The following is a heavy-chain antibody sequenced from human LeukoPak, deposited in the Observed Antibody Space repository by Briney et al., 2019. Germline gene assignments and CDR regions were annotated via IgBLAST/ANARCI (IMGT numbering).Heavy chain of an antibody. CDR2: IYWSGRT. D-gene: IGHD5-24*01. CDR3: ARGWLEQLFDS. J-gene: IGHJ4*02. Sequence: SETLSLTCTVSGGSISSYYWSWIRQPPGKGLEWIGYIYWSGRTHYNPSLKSRVTISVDTSKNEFSLNLNSVTAADTAVYYCARGWLEQLFDSWGQGTLVTVSS. CDR1: GGSISSYY. V-gene: IGHV4-59*01.